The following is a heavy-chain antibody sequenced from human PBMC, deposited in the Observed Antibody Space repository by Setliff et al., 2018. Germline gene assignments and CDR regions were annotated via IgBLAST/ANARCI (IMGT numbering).Heavy chain of an antibody. CDR1: GFTFSSYA. Sequence: SGGSLRLSCAASGFTFSSYAMHWVRQAPGKGLEWVSSISISSSYIYYVDSVKGRFTVSRDNSRNTLYLQMNSLRAEDTAIYYCAKDRTVSYKYFFDQWGQGTQVTVSS. CDR2: ISISSSYI. V-gene: IGHV3-21*01. J-gene: IGHJ4*02. CDR3: AKDRTVSYKYFFDQ. D-gene: IGHD1-1*01.